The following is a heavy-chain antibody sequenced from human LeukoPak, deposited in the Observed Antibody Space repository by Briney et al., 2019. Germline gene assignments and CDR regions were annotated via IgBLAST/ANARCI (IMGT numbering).Heavy chain of an antibody. CDR1: GGSISSGGYS. D-gene: IGHD4-23*01. CDR3: ARGLDGGNSNWFDP. V-gene: IGHV4-30-2*01. J-gene: IGHJ5*02. CDR2: IYHSGST. Sequence: PSETLSLTCAVSGGSISSGGYSWSWIRQPPGKGLEWIGYIYHSGSTYYNPSLKSRVTISVDRSKNQFSLKLSSVTAADTAVYYCARGLDGGNSNWFDPWGQGTLVTVSS.